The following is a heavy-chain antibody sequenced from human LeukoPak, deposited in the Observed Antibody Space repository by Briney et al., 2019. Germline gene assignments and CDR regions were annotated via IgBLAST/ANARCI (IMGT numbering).Heavy chain of an antibody. Sequence: SETLSLTCTVSGGSISSPNYYWRWLRQPAGKGLEWIGRIYTSGSTNYNPSLKSRLTISVDKYKNQFSLKLSSVTAADTAVYYCARDHRESFYDFWSAFDPWGQGTLVTVSS. CDR2: IYTSGST. CDR3: ARDHRESFYDFWSAFDP. J-gene: IGHJ5*02. CDR1: GGSISSPNYY. D-gene: IGHD3-3*01. V-gene: IGHV4-61*02.